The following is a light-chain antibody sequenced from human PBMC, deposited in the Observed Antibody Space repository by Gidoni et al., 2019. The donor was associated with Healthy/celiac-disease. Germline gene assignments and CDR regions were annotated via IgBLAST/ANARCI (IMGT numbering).Light chain of an antibody. CDR1: QSVSSN. J-gene: IGKJ2*01. Sequence: ELVMTQSPATLSVSPGERATLSCRASQSVSSNLAWYQQKPGQAPRLLIYGASTRATGIPARFSGSGSGTEFTLTISSLQSEDFAVYYWQQYNNWYTFXQXTKLEIK. CDR2: GAS. V-gene: IGKV3-15*01. CDR3: QQYNNWYT.